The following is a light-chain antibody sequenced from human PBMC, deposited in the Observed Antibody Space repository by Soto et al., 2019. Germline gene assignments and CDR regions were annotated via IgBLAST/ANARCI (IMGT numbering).Light chain of an antibody. Sequence: EIVLTQSPGTLSLSPGERATLSCRASQNISSSSLAWYQQKPGQAPRLLIHAASSRATGIPDRFSGSGSGTDFTLTISRLEPEDVAVYYCQQYGGSALYTFGQGTKLEIK. J-gene: IGKJ2*01. CDR3: QQYGGSALYT. V-gene: IGKV3-20*01. CDR2: AAS. CDR1: QNISSSS.